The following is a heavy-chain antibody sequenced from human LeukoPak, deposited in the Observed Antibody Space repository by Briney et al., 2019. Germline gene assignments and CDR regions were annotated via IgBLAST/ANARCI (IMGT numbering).Heavy chain of an antibody. D-gene: IGHD3-22*01. CDR2: ISYDGSNK. CDR1: GFTFSSYA. Sequence: GGSLRLSCAASGFTFSSYAMHWVRQAPGKGLEWVAVISYDGSNKYYADSVKGRFTISRDNSKNTLYLQMNSLRAEDTAVYYCAREATYYYDSSGSDYWGQGTLVTVSP. J-gene: IGHJ4*02. CDR3: AREATYYYDSSGSDY. V-gene: IGHV3-30-3*01.